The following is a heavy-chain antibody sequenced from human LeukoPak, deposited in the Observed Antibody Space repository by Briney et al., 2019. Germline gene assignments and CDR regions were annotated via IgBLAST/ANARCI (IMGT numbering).Heavy chain of an antibody. D-gene: IGHD4-23*01. V-gene: IGHV3-33*03. CDR2: IWYDGSNK. Sequence: GGSLRLSCAASGFTFSIHGMHWVRQAPGKGLEWVAVIWYDGSNKYYADSVKGRFTISRDNAKNTLYLQMNSLRAEDTAVYYCARGGFYGGKVDYWGQGTLVTVSS. CDR3: ARGGFYGGKVDY. CDR1: GFTFSIHG. J-gene: IGHJ4*02.